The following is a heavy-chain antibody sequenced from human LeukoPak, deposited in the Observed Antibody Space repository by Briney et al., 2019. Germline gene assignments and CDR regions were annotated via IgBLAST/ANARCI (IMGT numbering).Heavy chain of an antibody. D-gene: IGHD3/OR15-3a*01. CDR1: GFTFDDYA. CDR2: ISWNSGSI. Sequence: PGGSLRLSCAASGFTFDDYAMHWVRQAPGKGLEWVSGISWNSGSIGYADSVKGRFTISRDNAKNSLYLQMNSLRAEDTALYYCAKDNLDTIFSERGEGAFDIWGQGTMVTVSS. V-gene: IGHV3-9*01. CDR3: AKDNLDTIFSERGEGAFDI. J-gene: IGHJ3*02.